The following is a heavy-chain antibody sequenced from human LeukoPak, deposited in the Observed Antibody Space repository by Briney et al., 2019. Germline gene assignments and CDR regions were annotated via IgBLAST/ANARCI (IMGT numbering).Heavy chain of an antibody. CDR1: GGTFSSYA. Sequence: GSSVKVSCKASGGTFSSYAISWVRQAPGQGLEWMGRIIPILGIANYAQKFQGRVTITADKSTSTAYMELSSLRSEDTAVYYCARSRLKVGATTVRYFDYWGQGTLVTVSS. V-gene: IGHV1-69*04. CDR3: ARSRLKVGATTVRYFDY. CDR2: IIPILGIA. D-gene: IGHD1-26*01. J-gene: IGHJ4*02.